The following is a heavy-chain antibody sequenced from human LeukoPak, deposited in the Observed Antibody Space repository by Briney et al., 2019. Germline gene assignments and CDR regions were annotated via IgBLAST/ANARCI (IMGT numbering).Heavy chain of an antibody. J-gene: IGHJ4*02. CDR2: IFCSGST. Sequence: AETLTLTCTVSGDSINIYYWTWIRQSPGKGLEWIGYIFCSGSTNYNPSLKSRVTISVDTTKNQCSLKLDSVTAADTAEYYCARRVPYTSRPDYWGQGTLVTVSS. CDR3: ARRVPYTSRPDY. V-gene: IGHV4-59*08. CDR1: GDSINIYY. D-gene: IGHD2-2*01.